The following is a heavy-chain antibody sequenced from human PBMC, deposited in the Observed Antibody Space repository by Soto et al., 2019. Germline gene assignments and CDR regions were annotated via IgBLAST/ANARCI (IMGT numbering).Heavy chain of an antibody. CDR3: AQTRGGGNSACFDA. V-gene: IGHV2-5*02. D-gene: IGHD2-21*02. CDR1: GFSLTSGPAG. CDR2: IYWDGER. J-gene: IGHJ5*02. Sequence: QITLKESGPSLLKPTQTLTLTCTFSGFSLTSGPAGVGWIRQPPGKALEWLALIYWDGERGYSPSLNSRLTVTKDTSKDQVVLKMTNIDPVDTGTYYCAQTRGGGNSACFDAWGQGTLVTVSS.